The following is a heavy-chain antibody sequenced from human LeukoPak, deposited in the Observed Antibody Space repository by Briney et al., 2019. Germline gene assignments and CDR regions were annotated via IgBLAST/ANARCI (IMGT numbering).Heavy chain of an antibody. V-gene: IGHV3-72*01. CDR1: GVTLSDHH. CDR3: TRDGRVGDNTAFDI. Sequence: GGSLRLSCAASGVTLSDHHMDWVRQAPGKGLEWVGRTRSKARRYTTEFAASVKGRFAIARDDSKNSMYLQMNNLKTEDTAVYYCTRDGRVGDNTAFDIWGQGTLVTVSS. J-gene: IGHJ3*02. D-gene: IGHD1-26*01. CDR2: TRSKARRYTT.